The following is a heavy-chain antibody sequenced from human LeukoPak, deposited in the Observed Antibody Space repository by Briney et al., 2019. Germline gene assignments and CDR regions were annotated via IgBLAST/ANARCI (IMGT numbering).Heavy chain of an antibody. CDR1: GYTFTGYY. D-gene: IGHD6-13*01. CDR2: INPNSGGT. CDR3: ARDPSIAAALTGYYFDY. Sequence: GASVKVSCKASGYTFTGYYMHWVRQAPGQGLEWMGWINPNSGGTNYAQKFQDRVTMTRDTSISTAYMELSRLRSDDTAVYYCARDPSIAAALTGYYFDYWGQGTLVTVSS. V-gene: IGHV1-2*02. J-gene: IGHJ4*02.